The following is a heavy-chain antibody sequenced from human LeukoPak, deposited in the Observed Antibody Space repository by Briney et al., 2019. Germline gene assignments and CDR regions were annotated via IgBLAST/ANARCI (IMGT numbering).Heavy chain of an antibody. J-gene: IGHJ4*02. V-gene: IGHV4-34*01. Sequence: SETLSLTCAVYGGSFSGYYWSWIRQPPGKGLEWIGEINHSGSTNYNPSLKSRVTISVDTSKNQFSLKLSSVTAADTAVYYCARVPSRGSGTYWGQGTLVTVSS. CDR1: GGSFSGYY. CDR2: INHSGST. D-gene: IGHD3-10*01. CDR3: ARVPSRGSGTY.